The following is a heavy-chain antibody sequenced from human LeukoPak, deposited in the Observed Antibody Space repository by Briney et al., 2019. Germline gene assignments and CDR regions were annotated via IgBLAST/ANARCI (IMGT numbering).Heavy chain of an antibody. CDR2: IYYSGRT. D-gene: IGHD3-22*01. J-gene: IGHJ1*01. CDR3: ARRRYYDSTGYFD. CDR1: GGFISSSSYC. V-gene: IGHV4-39*02. Sequence: SETLSLTCTVSGGFISSSSYCWGWIRQPPGKGLEWIGDIYYSGRTYYNPSLRSRVSISLDTSMNHFSLTLSSVTAADTAVYYCARRRYYDSTGYFDWGRGSLVIVSS.